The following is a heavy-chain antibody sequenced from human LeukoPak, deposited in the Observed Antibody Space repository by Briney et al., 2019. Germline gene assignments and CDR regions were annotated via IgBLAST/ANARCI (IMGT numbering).Heavy chain of an antibody. Sequence: GGSLRLSCAASGFTFDDYAMHWVRQAPGKGLEWVSGISWNSGSIGYADSVKGRFTISRDNAKNSLYLQMNSLRAEDTALYYCAKGAWPYYFDYWGQGTLVTVSS. CDR2: ISWNSGSI. CDR1: GFTFDDYA. CDR3: AKGAWPYYFDY. V-gene: IGHV3-9*01. J-gene: IGHJ4*02.